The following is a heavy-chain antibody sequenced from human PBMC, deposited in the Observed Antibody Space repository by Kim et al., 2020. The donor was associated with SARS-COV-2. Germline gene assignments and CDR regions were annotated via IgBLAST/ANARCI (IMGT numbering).Heavy chain of an antibody. Sequence: SQTLSLTCAISGDSVSSNSAAWNWIRQSPSRGLEWLGRTYYRSKWYNDYAVSVKSRITINPDTSKNQFSLQLNSVTPEDTAVYYCASGSFTAAGTPWFDPWGQGTLVTVSS. CDR3: ASGSFTAAGTPWFDP. J-gene: IGHJ5*02. CDR2: TYYRSKWYN. CDR1: GDSVSSNSAA. D-gene: IGHD6-13*01. V-gene: IGHV6-1*01.